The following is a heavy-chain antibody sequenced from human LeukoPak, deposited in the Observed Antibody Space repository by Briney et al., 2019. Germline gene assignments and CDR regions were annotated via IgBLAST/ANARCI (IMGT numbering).Heavy chain of an antibody. CDR1: GGSFSGYY. CDR2: INHSGST. Sequence: SETLSLTCAVYGGSFSGYYWSWIRRPPGKGLEWIGEINHSGSTNYNPSLKSRVTISVDTSKNQFSLKLSSVTAADTAVYYCARLSGQLVLHYYYYYGMDVWGQGTTVTVSS. CDR3: ARLSGQLVLHYYYYYGMDV. D-gene: IGHD6-6*01. J-gene: IGHJ6*02. V-gene: IGHV4-34*01.